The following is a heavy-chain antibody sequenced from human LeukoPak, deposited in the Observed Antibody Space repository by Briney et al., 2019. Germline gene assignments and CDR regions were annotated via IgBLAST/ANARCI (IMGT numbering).Heavy chain of an antibody. CDR2: VCAYNGNT. CDR3: ARGGAGSDSILFDY. J-gene: IGHJ4*02. V-gene: IGHV1-18*01. Sequence: ASVKVSCKASGYTFTSYGISWVRQAPGQGLEWMGWVCAYNGNTKYAQNFQGRVTMTTDTSTSTAYMELRSLRSDDTAVFYCARGGAGSDSILFDYWGQGPLVTVSS. CDR1: GYTFTSYG. D-gene: IGHD4-11*01.